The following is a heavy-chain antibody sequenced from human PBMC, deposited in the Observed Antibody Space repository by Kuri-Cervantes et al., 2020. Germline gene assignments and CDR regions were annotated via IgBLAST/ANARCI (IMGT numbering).Heavy chain of an antibody. V-gene: IGHV1-69*06. J-gene: IGHJ4*02. CDR2: IIPIFGTA. Sequence: SVKVSCKASGGTFSSYAISWVRQAPGQGLEWMGGIIPIFGTANYAQKFQGRATITADKSTSTAYVELSSLRSEDTAVYYCARASPVDTAMVGFDYWGQGTLVTVSS. D-gene: IGHD5-18*01. CDR1: GGTFSSYA. CDR3: ARASPVDTAMVGFDY.